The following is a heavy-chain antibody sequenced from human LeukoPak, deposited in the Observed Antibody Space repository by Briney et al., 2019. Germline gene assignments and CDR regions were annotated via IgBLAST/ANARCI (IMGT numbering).Heavy chain of an antibody. D-gene: IGHD6-19*01. Sequence: SGGSLRLSCAASGFTVSSNYMGWVRQAPGKGLEWVSAISGSGGSTYYADSVKGRFTISRDNSKNTLYLQMNSLRAEDTAVYYCAKGSRVAGPWGQGTLVTVSS. CDR3: AKGSRVAGP. CDR2: ISGSGGST. J-gene: IGHJ5*02. CDR1: GFTVSSNY. V-gene: IGHV3-23*01.